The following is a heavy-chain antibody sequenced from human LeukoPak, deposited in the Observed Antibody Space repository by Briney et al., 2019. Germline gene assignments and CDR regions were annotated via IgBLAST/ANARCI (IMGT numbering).Heavy chain of an antibody. Sequence: PPGGSLRLSCAASGYTFSTYWMNWVRQAPGKGLEWVANINQDGSEKYYVDSVRGRFTISRDNAKNSLYLQTNSLRAEDTAVYYCARLVAPLYYYIDVWGKGTTVTVSS. D-gene: IGHD2-15*01. V-gene: IGHV3-7*01. J-gene: IGHJ6*03. CDR2: INQDGSEK. CDR1: GYTFSTYW. CDR3: ARLVAPLYYYIDV.